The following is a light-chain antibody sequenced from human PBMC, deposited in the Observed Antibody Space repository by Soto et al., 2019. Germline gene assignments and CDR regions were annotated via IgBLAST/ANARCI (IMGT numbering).Light chain of an antibody. CDR1: QSVNNN. CDR3: HQYDSWT. J-gene: IGKJ1*01. V-gene: IGKV3-15*01. CDR2: GAS. Sequence: MTRSPASVSVSPLEVAALSCRASQSVNNNLAWYQQKLGQAPRVLIYGASTRATGIPARFTGSGSGTEFILTITSLKSEDFAVYYCHQYDSWTFGQGTKVDIK.